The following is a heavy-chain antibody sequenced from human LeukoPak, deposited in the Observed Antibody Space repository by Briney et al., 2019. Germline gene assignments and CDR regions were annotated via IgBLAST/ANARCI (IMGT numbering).Heavy chain of an antibody. V-gene: IGHV3-15*01. CDR2: IKSKTDGGTT. J-gene: IGHJ4*02. Sequence: WIRQPPGKELEWVGRIKSKTDGGTTDYAAPAKGGFTISRDDSKNTLYLQMNSLKTEDTAVYYCTTDWVAALDWGQGTLVTVSS. CDR3: TTDWVAALD. D-gene: IGHD6-6*01.